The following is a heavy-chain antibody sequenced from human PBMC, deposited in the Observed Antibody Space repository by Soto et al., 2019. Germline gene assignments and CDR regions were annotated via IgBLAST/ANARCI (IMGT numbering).Heavy chain of an antibody. Sequence: PSGTLSITCTVSGGSVSSESHYWSWIRQPPGKGLEWIGEINHSGSTNYNPSLKSRVTISVDTSKNQFSLKLSSVTAADTAVYYCARGSWTYYYGSGSSLNFDYWGQGTLVTVSS. CDR1: GGSVSSESHY. V-gene: IGHV4-34*01. D-gene: IGHD3-10*01. J-gene: IGHJ4*02. CDR3: ARGSWTYYYGSGSSLNFDY. CDR2: INHSGST.